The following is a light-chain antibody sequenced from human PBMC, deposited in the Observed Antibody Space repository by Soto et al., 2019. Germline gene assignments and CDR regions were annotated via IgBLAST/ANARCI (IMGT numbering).Light chain of an antibody. V-gene: IGKV3-11*01. J-gene: IGKJ5*01. Sequence: EIVLTLSPATLSLSAGERAALSGSAIQSVTTYLAWYQQKPGQAPRLLIYDASNRATGIPARFSGSGSGTDFTLTISSLEPEDFAVYYCQQRSNWPPLISFGQGTRLEIK. CDR2: DAS. CDR3: QQRSNWPPLIS. CDR1: QSVTTY.